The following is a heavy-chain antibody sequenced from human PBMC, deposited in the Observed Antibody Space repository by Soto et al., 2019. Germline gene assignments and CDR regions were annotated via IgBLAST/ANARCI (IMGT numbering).Heavy chain of an antibody. CDR3: ARVIRDYDILTGYLYYYYYGMDV. CDR2: IYYSGST. D-gene: IGHD3-9*01. V-gene: IGHV4-30-4*01. CDR1: GGSISSGDYY. Sequence: PSETLSLTCTVSGGSISSGDYYWSWIRQPPGKGLEWIGYIYYSGSTYYNPSLKSRVTISVDTSKNQFSLKLSSVTAADTAVYYCARVIRDYDILTGYLYYYYYGMDVWGQGTTVTVSS. J-gene: IGHJ6*02.